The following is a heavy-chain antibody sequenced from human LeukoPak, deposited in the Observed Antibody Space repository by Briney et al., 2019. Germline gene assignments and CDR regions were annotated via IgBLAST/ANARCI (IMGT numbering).Heavy chain of an antibody. CDR3: AREDIVVAVADKGIDY. Sequence: GASVKVSCKTSGYTFIKYAMHWVRQAPGQGLEWLGWINPINGDTRYSQKFEGRVIITRDTSASTGYMELSSLTSEDTAVYYCAREDIVVAVADKGIDYWGQGTLVTVSS. J-gene: IGHJ4*02. V-gene: IGHV1-3*01. CDR2: INPINGDT. CDR1: GYTFIKYA. D-gene: IGHD2-15*01.